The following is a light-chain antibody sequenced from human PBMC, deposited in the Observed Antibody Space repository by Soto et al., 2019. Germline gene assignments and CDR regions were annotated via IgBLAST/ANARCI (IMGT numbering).Light chain of an antibody. J-gene: IGKJ1*01. Sequence: AIRMTQSPSSFSASTGDRVTITCRASQGISSYLAWYQQKPGKAPKLLISAASTLQSGVPSRFSGSGSGTDFTLTVSGLQSEDSATYYCQHYYTYPWTVGQGTKVEIK. V-gene: IGKV1-8*01. CDR3: QHYYTYPWT. CDR1: QGISSY. CDR2: AAS.